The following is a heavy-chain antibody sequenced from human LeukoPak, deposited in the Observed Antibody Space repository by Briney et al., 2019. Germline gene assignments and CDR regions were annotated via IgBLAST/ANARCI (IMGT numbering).Heavy chain of an antibody. V-gene: IGHV3-21*01. CDR3: ARDPRSSSWRDYYYYMDV. J-gene: IGHJ6*03. D-gene: IGHD6-13*01. Sequence: GGSLRLSCAASVFTFSSYTMNWVRQAPGKGLEWVSSISGSSSYIYYADSVKGRFTISRDNAKNSLYLQMNSLRAEDTAVYYCARDPRSSSWRDYYYYMDVWGKGTTVTVSS. CDR2: ISGSSSYI. CDR1: VFTFSSYT.